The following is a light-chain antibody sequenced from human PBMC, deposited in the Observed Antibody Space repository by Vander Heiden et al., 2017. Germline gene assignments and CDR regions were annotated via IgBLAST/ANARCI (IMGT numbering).Light chain of an antibody. J-gene: IGKJ1*01. V-gene: IGKV1-39*01. Sequence: IKLTQSPSSLSASVGDRVTITCRASQSISSYLNWYQQKPVKVPKLLIYAASSLQSGVPSRFSGSGSGTDFTLTISSLQPEDFATYYCQQSYSTPETFGQGTKVEIK. CDR3: QQSYSTPET. CDR1: QSISSY. CDR2: AAS.